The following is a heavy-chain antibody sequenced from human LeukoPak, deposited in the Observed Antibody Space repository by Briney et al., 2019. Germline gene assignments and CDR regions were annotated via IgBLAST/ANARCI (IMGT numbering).Heavy chain of an antibody. D-gene: IGHD3-22*01. J-gene: IGHJ4*02. CDR2: ISGSCGST. CDR3: AKDFYDSSGTDY. CDR1: VLTFSSYN. Sequence: GGSLRLSCAASVLTFSSYNMNWVRQTPRKGLEWVSAISGSCGSTYYADSVKGRFTISRDNSKNTLYLQMNSLSVDDTAAYYCAKDFYDSSGTDYWGQGTLVIVSS. V-gene: IGHV3-23*01.